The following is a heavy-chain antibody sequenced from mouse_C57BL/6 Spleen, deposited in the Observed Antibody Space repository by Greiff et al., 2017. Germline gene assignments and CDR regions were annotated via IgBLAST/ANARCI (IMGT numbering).Heavy chain of an antibody. CDR3: AREGLRAWFAY. CDR1: GYSITSGYY. CDR2: ISYDGSN. V-gene: IGHV3-6*01. D-gene: IGHD2-4*01. J-gene: IGHJ3*01. Sequence: DVQLVESGPGLVKPSQSLSLTCSVTGYSITSGYYWNWIRQFPGNKLEWMGYISYDGSNNYNPSLKNRISITRDTSKNQFFLKLNSVTTEDTATYYCAREGLRAWFAYWGQGTLVTVSA.